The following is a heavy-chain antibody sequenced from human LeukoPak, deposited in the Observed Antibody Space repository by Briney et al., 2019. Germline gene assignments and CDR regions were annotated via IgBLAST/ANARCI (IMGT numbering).Heavy chain of an antibody. CDR3: AKGITIFGVVPGGNDY. Sequence: GGSLRLSCAASGFTFSSYGMHWVRQAPGKGLEWVAVISYDGSNKYYADSVKGRFTISRDNSKNTLYLQMNSLRAEDTAVYYCAKGITIFGVVPGGNDYWGQGTLVTVSS. J-gene: IGHJ4*02. CDR2: ISYDGSNK. CDR1: GFTFSSYG. V-gene: IGHV3-30*18. D-gene: IGHD3-3*01.